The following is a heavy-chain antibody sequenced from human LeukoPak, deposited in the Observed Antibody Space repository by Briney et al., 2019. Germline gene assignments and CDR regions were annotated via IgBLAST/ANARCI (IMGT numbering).Heavy chain of an antibody. CDR3: ARAGGWMDENWFDP. J-gene: IGHJ5*02. V-gene: IGHV4-59*01. D-gene: IGHD6-19*01. Sequence: KTSETLSLTCTVSGGSISSYYWSWIRQPPGKGLERIGYIYYSGSTNYNPSLKSRVTISVDTSKNQFSLKLSSVTAADTAVYYCARAGGWMDENWFDPWGQGTLVTVSS. CDR2: IYYSGST. CDR1: GGSISSYY.